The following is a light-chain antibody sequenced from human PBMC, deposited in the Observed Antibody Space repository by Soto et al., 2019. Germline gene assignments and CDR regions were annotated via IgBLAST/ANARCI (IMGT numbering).Light chain of an antibody. CDR2: DAS. V-gene: IGKV1-5*01. CDR1: QSISSW. J-gene: IGKJ1*01. Sequence: DIQMTQSPSALSASVRDRVTITCRASQSISSWLAWYQQKPGKAPKLLIYDASSLESGVPSRFSGSGSGTEFTLTISSLQPDDFATYYCQQYNSYSWTFGQGTNVDIK. CDR3: QQYNSYSWT.